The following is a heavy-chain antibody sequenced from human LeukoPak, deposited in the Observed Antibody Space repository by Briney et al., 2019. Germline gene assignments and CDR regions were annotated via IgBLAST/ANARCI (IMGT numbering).Heavy chain of an antibody. CDR1: GGTFSSYA. Sequence: SVKVSCKASGGTFSSYAISWVRQAPGQGLEWMGGIIPIFGTANYAQKFQGRVTITADESTSAAYMELSSLRSEDTAVYYCATTYGSGSYFLDYWGQGTLVTVSS. J-gene: IGHJ4*02. CDR2: IIPIFGTA. CDR3: ATTYGSGSYFLDY. V-gene: IGHV1-69*13. D-gene: IGHD3-10*01.